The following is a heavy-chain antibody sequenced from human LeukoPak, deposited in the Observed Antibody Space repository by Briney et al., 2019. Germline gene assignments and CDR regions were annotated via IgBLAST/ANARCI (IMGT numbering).Heavy chain of an antibody. CDR3: ARGSKYYGDYANLDY. CDR1: GGSISSGDYY. V-gene: IGHV4-31*03. D-gene: IGHD4-17*01. CDR2: IYYSGST. Sequence: PLETLSPTCTVSGGSISSGDYYWSWIRQPPGKGLEWIGYIYYSGSTYYNPSLKSRVTISVDTSKNQFSLKLSSVTAADTAVYYCARGSKYYGDYANLDYWGQGTLVTVSS. J-gene: IGHJ4*02.